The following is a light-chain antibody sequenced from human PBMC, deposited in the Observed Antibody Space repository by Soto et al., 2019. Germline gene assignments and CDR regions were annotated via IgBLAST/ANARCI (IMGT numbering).Light chain of an antibody. J-gene: IGKJ4*01. CDR1: QSLSSW. CDR2: EAS. CDR3: HQYKTSPLT. Sequence: DILMTQSPSTLSASVGDRVTITCRASQSLSSWLAWYQQNPGQAPKFLIFEASSLESGVPSRFSGSGSGTELTITSSSLQPDDFATYYCHQYKTSPLTFGGGTKVEIK. V-gene: IGKV1-5*03.